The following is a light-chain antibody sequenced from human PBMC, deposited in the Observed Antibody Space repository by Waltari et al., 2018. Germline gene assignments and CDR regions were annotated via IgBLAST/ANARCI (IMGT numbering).Light chain of an antibody. CDR3: SSKAGNNRV. CDR2: EVN. CDR1: SSDVGGYNY. J-gene: IGLJ2*01. Sequence: QSALTQPPSASGSPGQSVTISCTGTSSDVGGYNYVSWYQQHPGKAPKLIIYEVNKRPSGVPDRFSDSKSGNTASLTVSGRQAEDEAEYYCSSKAGNNRVFGGGTTLTVL. V-gene: IGLV2-8*01.